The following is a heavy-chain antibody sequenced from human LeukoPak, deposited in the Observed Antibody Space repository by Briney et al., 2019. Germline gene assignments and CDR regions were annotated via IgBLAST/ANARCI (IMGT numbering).Heavy chain of an antibody. D-gene: IGHD6-13*01. V-gene: IGHV4-59*01. CDR1: GASISNYY. J-gene: IGHJ4*02. Sequence: SETLSLTCAVSGASISNYYWSWIRQPPGKGLEWIGYIYYSGSTNYNPSLTSRVTISVDTSKNQFSLKLSSVTAADTAVYYCARASLVRFDYWGQGTLVTVSS. CDR2: IYYSGST. CDR3: ARASLVRFDY.